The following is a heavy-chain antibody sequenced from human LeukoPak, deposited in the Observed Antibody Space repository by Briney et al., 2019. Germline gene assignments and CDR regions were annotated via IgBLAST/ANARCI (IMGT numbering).Heavy chain of an antibody. V-gene: IGHV4-34*01. D-gene: IGHD3-3*01. J-gene: IGHJ5*02. CDR3: ARDRYDFWSGYYRLDP. Sequence: SETLSLTCAVYGGSFSGYYWSWIRQPPGKGLEWIGEINHSGSTNYNPSLKSRVTISVDTSKNQFSLKLSSVTAADTAVYYCARDRYDFWSGYYRLDPWGQGTLVTVSS. CDR2: INHSGST. CDR1: GGSFSGYY.